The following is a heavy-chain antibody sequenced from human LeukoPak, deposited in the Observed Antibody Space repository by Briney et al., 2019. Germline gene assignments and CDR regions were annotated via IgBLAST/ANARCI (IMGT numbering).Heavy chain of an antibody. Sequence: GGSLRLSCAASGFILSSYMNWVRQAPGKGLEWVSSISRSSSYTYYAGSVKGRFTISRDNAKNSLYLQMNSLRAEDTAVYYCARENGGSCYFDYWGQGTLVTVSS. J-gene: IGHJ4*02. CDR2: ISRSSSYT. CDR3: ARENGGSCYFDY. D-gene: IGHD3-10*01. CDR1: GFILSSY. V-gene: IGHV3-21*01.